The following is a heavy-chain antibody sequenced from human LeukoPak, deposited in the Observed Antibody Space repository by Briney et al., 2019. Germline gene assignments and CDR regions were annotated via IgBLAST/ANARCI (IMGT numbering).Heavy chain of an antibody. V-gene: IGHV1-18*01. Sequence: GASVKGSCKASGYTFTSYGISWVRQAPGQGLEWMGWISAYNGNTNYAQKLQGRVTMTTDTSTSTAYRELRRLRSDDTAVYYCALLDSSVYLRRGDACDIWGQGTMVTVSS. J-gene: IGHJ3*02. CDR3: ALLDSSVYLRRGDACDI. CDR1: GYTFTSYG. D-gene: IGHD5/OR15-5a*01. CDR2: ISAYNGNT.